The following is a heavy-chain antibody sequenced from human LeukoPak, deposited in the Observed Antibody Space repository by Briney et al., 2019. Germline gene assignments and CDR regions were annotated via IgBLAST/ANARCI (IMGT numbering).Heavy chain of an antibody. CDR2: FYYSGST. CDR1: GCSISSYY. J-gene: IGHJ4*02. V-gene: IGHV4-59*01. D-gene: IGHD3-10*01. Sequence: PSETLSLTCTVSGCSISSYYWSWIRQPPGKGLEWLWYFYYSGSTNHNPSLKSRVTIAVDTSKHQFSLKLSSGTAADTAVYYCARGDQSYGYWGQGPLVTVSS. CDR3: ARGDQSYGY.